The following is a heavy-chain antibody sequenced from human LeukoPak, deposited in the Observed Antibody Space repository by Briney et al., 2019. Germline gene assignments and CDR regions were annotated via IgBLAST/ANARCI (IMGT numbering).Heavy chain of an antibody. Sequence: SSETLSLTCTVSGGSISSYYWSWIRQPPGKGLEWIGYIYYSGSTNYNPSLKSRVTISVDTSKNQFSLKLSSVTAADTAVYYCARDQAYYDFWSLSYGAFDIWGQGTMVTVSS. D-gene: IGHD3-3*01. CDR3: ARDQAYYDFWSLSYGAFDI. CDR2: IYYSGST. CDR1: GGSISSYY. J-gene: IGHJ3*02. V-gene: IGHV4-59*01.